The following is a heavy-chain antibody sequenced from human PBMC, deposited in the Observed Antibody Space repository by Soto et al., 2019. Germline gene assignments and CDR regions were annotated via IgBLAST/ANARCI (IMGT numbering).Heavy chain of an antibody. CDR3: VRDRYQLAIYDFHF. CDR2: ISWNSGSM. D-gene: IGHD2-2*01. CDR1: GFTFADYA. V-gene: IGHV3-9*01. J-gene: IGHJ4*02. Sequence: EVQLVESGGGLVQPGRSLRLSCAASGFTFADYAMHWVRQVPGRGLEWVSGISWNSGSMTYGDSVRGRFTVSRDNAKNSLYLQMNSLRPEDTALYYCVRDRYQLAIYDFHFWCQGTLVTVSS.